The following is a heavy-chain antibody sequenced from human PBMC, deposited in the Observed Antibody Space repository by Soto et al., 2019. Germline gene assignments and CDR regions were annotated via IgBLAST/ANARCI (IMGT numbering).Heavy chain of an antibody. V-gene: IGHV4-59*01. J-gene: IGHJ4*02. CDR2: IYYSGST. CDR1: GGSISRYY. CDR3: ARGYYYGSGSQFDY. Sequence: QVQLQESGPGLVKPSETLSLTCSVSGGSISRYYWSWIRQPPGKGLELIGDIYYSGSTDYNPSLSSRVTMSVDSSKNQFSLSLSSVTAADTALYYCARGYYYGSGSQFDYCGRGTLVTVSS. D-gene: IGHD3-10*01.